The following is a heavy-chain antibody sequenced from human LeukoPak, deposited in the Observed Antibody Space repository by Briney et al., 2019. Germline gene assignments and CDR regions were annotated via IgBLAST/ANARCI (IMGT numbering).Heavy chain of an antibody. Sequence: PSETLSLTCTVSGASITSYFWSWIRQPPGKGLEWIGYIHYLRSAIYNPSLKSRLTISVDTSKYQFSLQLSSVTAADTAVYYCARADEYVSTWGQGTLVTVSS. D-gene: IGHD3-16*01. CDR3: ARADEYVST. CDR2: IHYLRSA. V-gene: IGHV4-59*01. CDR1: GASITSYF. J-gene: IGHJ5*02.